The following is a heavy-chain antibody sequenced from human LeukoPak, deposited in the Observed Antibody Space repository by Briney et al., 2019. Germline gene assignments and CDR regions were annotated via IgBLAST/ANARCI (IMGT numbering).Heavy chain of an antibody. Sequence: PGGSLRLSCAATGFTFSNYAMNWVRQAPGKGLEWVSAVSGSGGYTYYVDSVRGRFTISRDNSKNTLYLQLNSLTAEDTAVYYCAKARDIVVVPAAKCALDVWGQGTTVTVSS. J-gene: IGHJ6*02. D-gene: IGHD2-2*01. CDR2: VSGSGGYT. CDR1: GFTFSNYA. V-gene: IGHV3-23*01. CDR3: AKARDIVVVPAAKCALDV.